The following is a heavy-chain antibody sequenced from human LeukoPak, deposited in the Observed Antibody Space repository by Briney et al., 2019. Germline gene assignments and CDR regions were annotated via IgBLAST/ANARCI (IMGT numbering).Heavy chain of an antibody. CDR1: GYTFTSYG. Sequence: GASVKVSCKASGYTFTSYGISWVRQAPGQGLEWMVWISAYNGNTNYAQKLQGRVTMTTDTSTSTAYMELRSLRSDDTAVYYCAREAKDYYDSSGYYYVFDYWGQGTLVTVSS. CDR2: ISAYNGNT. J-gene: IGHJ4*02. D-gene: IGHD3-22*01. V-gene: IGHV1-18*01. CDR3: AREAKDYYDSSGYYYVFDY.